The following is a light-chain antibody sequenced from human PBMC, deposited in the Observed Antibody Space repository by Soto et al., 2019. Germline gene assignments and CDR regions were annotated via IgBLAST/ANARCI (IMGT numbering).Light chain of an antibody. CDR1: QSVSSW. V-gene: IGKV1-5*03. J-gene: IGKJ2*01. Sequence: DIQMTQSPSTLSASVGDSVTITCRASQSVSSWLAWYQQKPGKAPKLLIYKASTLLSGVPSRFVGSGSGTEFTLTLNSLQPDDFATYHCQQYNDFPYTFGQGTELEIK. CDR3: QQYNDFPYT. CDR2: KAS.